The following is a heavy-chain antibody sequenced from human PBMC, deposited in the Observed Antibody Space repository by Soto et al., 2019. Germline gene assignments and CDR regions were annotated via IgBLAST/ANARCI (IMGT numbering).Heavy chain of an antibody. Sequence: VRQAPGQGLEWMGIINPSGGSTSYAQKFQGRVTMTRDTSTSTVYMELSSLRSEDTAVYYCARGHRDYYGMDVWGQGTTVTVSS. V-gene: IGHV1-46*01. CDR2: INPSGGST. J-gene: IGHJ6*02. CDR3: ARGHRDYYGMDV.